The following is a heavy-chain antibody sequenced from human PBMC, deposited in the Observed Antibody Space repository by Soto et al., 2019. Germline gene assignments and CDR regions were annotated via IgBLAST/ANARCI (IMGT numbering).Heavy chain of an antibody. CDR2: ISSSSSTI. V-gene: IGHV3-48*02. D-gene: IGHD6-13*01. J-gene: IGHJ6*02. CDR3: ARDGPLAAAAAGHYYYGMDV. Sequence: EVQLVESGGGLVQPGGSLRLSCAASGFTFSSYSMNLVRQAPGKGLEWVSYISSSSSTIYYADSVKGRFTISRENAKNSLYLPMNRLGDEDTAVYYFARDGPLAAAAAGHYYYGMDVWGQGTTVTDSS. CDR1: GFTFSSYS.